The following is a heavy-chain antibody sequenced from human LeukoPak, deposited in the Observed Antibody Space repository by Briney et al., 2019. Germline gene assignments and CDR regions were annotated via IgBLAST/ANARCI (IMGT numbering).Heavy chain of an antibody. CDR2: ISSSGSTI. CDR1: AFTFSSYE. V-gene: IGHV3-48*03. J-gene: IGHJ4*02. D-gene: IGHD2-2*01. CDR3: ARDSTHCSSTSCYFDY. Sequence: GGSLRLSCAASAFTFSSYEMNWVRQAPGKGLEWVSYISSSGSTIYYADSVRGRFTISRDNAKNSLYLQMNSLRAEDTAVYYCARDSTHCSSTSCYFDYWGQGTLVTVSS.